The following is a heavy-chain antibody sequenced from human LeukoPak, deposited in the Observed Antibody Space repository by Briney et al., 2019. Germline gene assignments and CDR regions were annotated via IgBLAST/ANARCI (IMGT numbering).Heavy chain of an antibody. V-gene: IGHV3-7*01. Sequence: GGSLSLSCAASGFGFSNYWMSWVRQAPGKGLEWVANMNEDGSEKNYVDSVKGRFTISRDNAQDSPYLQMNSLRAEDTAVYYCARDRGYSNFDYWGQGTLLTVSS. J-gene: IGHJ4*02. CDR2: MNEDGSEK. D-gene: IGHD4-11*01. CDR1: GFGFSNYW. CDR3: ARDRGYSNFDY.